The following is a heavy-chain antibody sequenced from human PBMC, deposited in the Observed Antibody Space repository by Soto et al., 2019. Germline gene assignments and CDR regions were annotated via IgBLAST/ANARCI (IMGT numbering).Heavy chain of an antibody. J-gene: IGHJ6*02. CDR3: ARGGYDDLFGYYYYGMDV. D-gene: IGHD5-12*01. CDR1: GYTFTGYY. V-gene: IGHV1-2*02. CDR2: INPNSGGT. Sequence: ASVKVSCKASGYTFTGYYMHWVRQAPGQGLEWMGWINPNSGGTNYAQKFQGRVTMTRDTSISTAYMELSRLRSDDTAVYYCARGGYDDLFGYYYYGMDVWGQGTTVTV.